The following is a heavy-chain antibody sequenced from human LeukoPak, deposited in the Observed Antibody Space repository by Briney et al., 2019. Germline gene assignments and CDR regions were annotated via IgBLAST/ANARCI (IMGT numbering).Heavy chain of an antibody. D-gene: IGHD3-22*01. CDR1: GFTFSSYA. V-gene: IGHV3-30*04. J-gene: IGHJ4*02. CDR2: ISYDGGNK. CDR3: ARDRGQYYYDSSGYNHLFDY. Sequence: GGSLRLSCAAPGFTFSSYAMHWVRQAPGKGVEWVAVISYDGGNKYYADSVKGRFTISRDNSKNTLYLQMNSLSAEDTAVYYSARDRGQYYYDSSGYNHLFDYWGQGTLVTVSS.